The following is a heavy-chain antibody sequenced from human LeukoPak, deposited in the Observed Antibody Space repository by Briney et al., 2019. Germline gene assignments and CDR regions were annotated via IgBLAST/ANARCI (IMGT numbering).Heavy chain of an antibody. CDR3: ARSRYCSGGSCSDY. J-gene: IGHJ4*02. CDR1: GYTFTSYG. D-gene: IGHD2-15*01. Sequence: GASVKVSCKASGYTFTSYGISWVRQAPGQGLEWMGWISAYNGNTNYAQKLQGRVTMTTDTSTSTAYMELRSPRSDDTAVYYCARSRYCSGGSCSDYWGQGTLVTVSS. V-gene: IGHV1-18*01. CDR2: ISAYNGNT.